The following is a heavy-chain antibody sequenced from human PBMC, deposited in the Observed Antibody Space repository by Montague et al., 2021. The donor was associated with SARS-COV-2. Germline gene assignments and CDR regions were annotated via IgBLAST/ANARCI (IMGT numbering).Heavy chain of an antibody. Sequence: SETLSLTCTVSGGSISNHYWSWIRQPPGKGLEWIAFYSGNTNYNPSLKIRVTISVNTSKNQSSLKLSSVTAADTAVYYCATYGSGTNDDAFDIWGQGTMVTVSS. CDR3: ATYGSGTNDDAFDI. J-gene: IGHJ3*02. D-gene: IGHD3-10*01. V-gene: IGHV4-59*11. CDR1: GGSISNHY. CDR2: FYSGNT.